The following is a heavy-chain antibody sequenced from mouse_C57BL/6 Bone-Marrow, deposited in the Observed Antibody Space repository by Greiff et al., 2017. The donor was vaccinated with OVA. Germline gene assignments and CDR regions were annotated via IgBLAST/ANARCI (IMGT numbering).Heavy chain of an antibody. J-gene: IGHJ2*01. D-gene: IGHD1-1*02. Sequence: EVQVVESGAELVRPGASVKLSCTASGFNIKDDYMHWVKQRPEQGLEWIGWIDPENGDTEYASKFQGKATITADTSSNTAYLQLSSLTSEDTAVYYCTTNYQSYYFDYWGQGTTLTVSS. CDR1: GFNIKDDY. CDR3: TTNYQSYYFDY. CDR2: IDPENGDT. V-gene: IGHV14-4*01.